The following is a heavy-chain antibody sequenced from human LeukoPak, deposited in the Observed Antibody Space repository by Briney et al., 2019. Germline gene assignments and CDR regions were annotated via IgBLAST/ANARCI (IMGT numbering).Heavy chain of an antibody. D-gene: IGHD3-10*01. CDR3: AREIFGSESYPDF. Sequence: GGSLRLSCAAFGFTVSSNYMSWVRQAPGKGLEWVSVIYSGGSTYYADSVKGRFTISRDNSKNTVPLQINNLRPKDTPVYYCAREIFGSESYPDFWGQGTLVTVSS. CDR1: GFTVSSNY. CDR2: IYSGGST. J-gene: IGHJ4*02. V-gene: IGHV3-53*01.